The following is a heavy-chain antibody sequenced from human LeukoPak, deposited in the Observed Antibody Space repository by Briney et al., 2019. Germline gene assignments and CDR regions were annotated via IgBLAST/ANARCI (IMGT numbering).Heavy chain of an antibody. J-gene: IGHJ4*02. CDR2: TYYRSKWYN. V-gene: IGHV6-1*01. Sequence: SQTLSLTCAISGDSVSSNSAAWNWIRQSPSRGLEWLGRTYYRSKWYNDYAVSVKSRITINPDTSKNQFSLQLNSVTPEDTAVYYCARDRLGYDFWSGYYTADYFDYWGQGTLVTVSS. CDR3: ARDRLGYDFWSGYYTADYFDY. D-gene: IGHD3-3*01. CDR1: GDSVSSNSAA.